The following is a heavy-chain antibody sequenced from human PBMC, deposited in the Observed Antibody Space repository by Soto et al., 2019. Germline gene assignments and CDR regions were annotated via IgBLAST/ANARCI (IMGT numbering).Heavy chain of an antibody. V-gene: IGHV4-31*03. J-gene: IGHJ3*02. CDR2: IYYSGST. D-gene: IGHD2-2*02. CDR1: GGSISSGGYY. Sequence: TLSLTCTVSGGSISSGGYYWSWIRQHPGKGLEWIGYIYYSGSTYYNPSLKSRVTISVDTSKNQFSLKLSSVTAADTAVYYCARGANTEAFDIWGQGTMVTVSS. CDR3: ARGANTEAFDI.